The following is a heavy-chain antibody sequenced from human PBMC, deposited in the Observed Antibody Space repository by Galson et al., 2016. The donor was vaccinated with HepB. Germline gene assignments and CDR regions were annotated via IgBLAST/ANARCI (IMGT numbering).Heavy chain of an antibody. V-gene: IGHV4-34*01. CDR3: ARHSHTVGLDF. Sequence: SETLSLTCAVNGGSFSAYLWTWIRQPPGEGLEWIGEIDYSGNTKYNPSLEGRFTMSVDTSKTQFSLKLSSVTAADTAVYYCARHSHTVGLDFWGQGTLVTVSS. D-gene: IGHD1-26*01. CDR2: IDYSGNT. CDR1: GGSFSAYL. J-gene: IGHJ4*02.